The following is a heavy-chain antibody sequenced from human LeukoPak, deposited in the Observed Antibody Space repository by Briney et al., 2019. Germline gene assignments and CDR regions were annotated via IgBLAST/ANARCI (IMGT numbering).Heavy chain of an antibody. V-gene: IGHV4-39*01. CDR2: IYYSGST. D-gene: IGHD1-26*01. J-gene: IGHJ4*02. CDR3: ARGLSGSYFPDY. CDR1: GDSISSSSYY. Sequence: SETLSLTCTVSGDSISSSSYYWGCIRQPPGKGLEWIGSIYYSGSTYYNPSLKSRVTISVDTSKNQFSLKLSSVTAADTAVYYCARGLSGSYFPDYWGQGTLVTVSS.